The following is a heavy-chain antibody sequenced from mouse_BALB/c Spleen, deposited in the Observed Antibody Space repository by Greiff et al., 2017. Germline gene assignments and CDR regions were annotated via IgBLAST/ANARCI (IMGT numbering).Heavy chain of an antibody. J-gene: IGHJ1*01. CDR1: GFTFSSYG. CDR2: ISSGGSYT. V-gene: IGHV5-6*01. CDR3: ASHYGSSYVGYFDV. D-gene: IGHD1-1*01. Sequence: EVHLVESGGDLVKPGGSLKLSCAASGFTFSSYGMSWVRQTPDKRLEWVATISSGGSYTYYPDSVKGRFTISRDNAKNTLYLQMSSLKSEDTAMYYCASHYGSSYVGYFDVWGAGTTVTVSS.